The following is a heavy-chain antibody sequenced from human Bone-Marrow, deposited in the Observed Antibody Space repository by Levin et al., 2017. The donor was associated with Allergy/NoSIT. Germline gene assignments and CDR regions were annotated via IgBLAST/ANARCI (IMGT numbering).Heavy chain of an antibody. V-gene: IGHV3-30-3*01. CDR3: ARAGASTMVREVIIVGYYGMDV. J-gene: IGHJ6*02. D-gene: IGHD3-10*01. CDR2: ISYDESNK. CDR1: GFTFSNYT. Sequence: GGSLRLSCAASGFTFSNYTMHWVRQAPGKGLEWVAVISYDESNKYYADYVKGRFTISRDNSKNTLYLQMNSLRAEDTAVYFCARAGASTMVREVIIVGYYGMDVWGQGTTVTVSS.